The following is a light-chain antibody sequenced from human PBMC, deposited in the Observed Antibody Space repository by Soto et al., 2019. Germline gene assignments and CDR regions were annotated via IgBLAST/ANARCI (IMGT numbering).Light chain of an antibody. CDR1: QSVSSN. Sequence: EIVMTQAPATLSVSPGERPTLFCRATQSVSSNLAWYQQKPGQAPRLLIYGALTRATGIPARFSGSGSGTEFTLTISSLQSEDFAVYYCQQYHNWPPLTFGGGTKVDI. CDR3: QQYHNWPPLT. CDR2: GAL. V-gene: IGKV3-15*01. J-gene: IGKJ4*01.